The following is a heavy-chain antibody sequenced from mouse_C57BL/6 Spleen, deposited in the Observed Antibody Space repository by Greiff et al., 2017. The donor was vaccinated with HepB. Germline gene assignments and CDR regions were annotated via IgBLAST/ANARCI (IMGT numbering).Heavy chain of an antibody. CDR2: IDPEDGET. J-gene: IGHJ3*01. CDR3: ARSLDSRGSSSWFAY. D-gene: IGHD1-1*01. Sequence: EVQRVESGAELVKPGASVKLSCTASGFNIKDYYMHWVKQRTEQGLEWIGRIDPEDGETKYAPKFQGKATITADTSSNTAYLQLSSLTSEDTAVYYCARSLDSRGSSSWFAYWGQGTLVTVSA. V-gene: IGHV14-2*01. CDR1: GFNIKDYY.